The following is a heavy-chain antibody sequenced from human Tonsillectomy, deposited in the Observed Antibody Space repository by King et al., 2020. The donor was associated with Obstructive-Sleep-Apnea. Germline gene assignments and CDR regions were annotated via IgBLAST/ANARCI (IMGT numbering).Heavy chain of an antibody. J-gene: IGHJ4*02. D-gene: IGHD1-7*01. Sequence: QLVQSGAEVKEPGASVKVSCKASGYTFTSYYMHWVRQAPGQGLEWMGIINPSGGSTNYAQKFQGRVTMTRDTSTITVYMELTSLKSDDTAVYYCARGRQGAAGTNTKLDYWGQGTLVTVSS. CDR3: ARGRQGAAGTNTKLDY. CDR1: GYTFTSYY. V-gene: IGHV1-46*01. CDR2: INPSGGST.